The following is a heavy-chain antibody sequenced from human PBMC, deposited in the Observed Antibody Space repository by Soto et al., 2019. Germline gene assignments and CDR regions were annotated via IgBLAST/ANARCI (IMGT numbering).Heavy chain of an antibody. V-gene: IGHV3-48*03. CDR2: ISSSGSTI. J-gene: IGHJ3*02. CDR1: EVTFSSYE. CDR3: ASVVVTAKAFDI. Sequence: GSLILSCAASEVTFSSYEMNLFRKAPGKGLEWVSYISSSGSTIYYADSVKGRFTISRDNAKNSLYLQMNSLRAEDTAVYYCASVVVTAKAFDIWGQGTMVTVPS. D-gene: IGHD2-21*02.